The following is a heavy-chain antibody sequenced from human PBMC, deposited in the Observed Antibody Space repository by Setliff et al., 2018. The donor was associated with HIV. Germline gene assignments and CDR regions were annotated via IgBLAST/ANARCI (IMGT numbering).Heavy chain of an antibody. V-gene: IGHV7-4-1*02. CDR3: ARDQRLFYFDS. Sequence: ASVKVSCKASGYTFTSYGMNWVRQAPGQGLEWMGWINTYTGNPTCAQDFTGRFVFSLDTSVSTAYLQISSLKAEDIAVYYCARDQRLFYFDSWGQGTLVTVSS. CDR1: GYTFTSYG. J-gene: IGHJ4*02. CDR2: INTYTGNP.